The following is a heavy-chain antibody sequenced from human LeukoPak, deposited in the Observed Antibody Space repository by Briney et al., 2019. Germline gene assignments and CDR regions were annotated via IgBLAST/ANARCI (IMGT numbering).Heavy chain of an antibody. CDR1: GFIFSSYN. CDR3: ARAGSLVRGVIPHDY. V-gene: IGHV3-21*01. CDR2: ISSSGSYV. Sequence: GGSLRLSCVASGFIFSSYNMNWVRQAPGKGLGWVSSISSSGSYVYYADSVKGRFIIFRDNAKHSLPLQMNRLRAEDTAVYYWARAGSLVRGVIPHDYWGQGTLVTVSS. J-gene: IGHJ4*02. D-gene: IGHD3-10*01.